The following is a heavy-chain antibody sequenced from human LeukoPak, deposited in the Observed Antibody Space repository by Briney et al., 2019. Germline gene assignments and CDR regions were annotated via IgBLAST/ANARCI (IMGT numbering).Heavy chain of an antibody. CDR1: GFTFSSSW. CDR3: GRDPGYESWSPFWGGMDV. J-gene: IGHJ6*04. Sequence: GGSLRLSCAASGFTFSSSWMHWVRQPPGKGLGWVSRITRDGSSTTNPYSGKGRFTTSRPNPKNTLYLQLDSLRDDATAVYYCGRDPGYESWSPFWGGMDVWGNGTTVIVSS. CDR2: ITRDGSST. D-gene: IGHD3-16*01. V-gene: IGHV3-74*01.